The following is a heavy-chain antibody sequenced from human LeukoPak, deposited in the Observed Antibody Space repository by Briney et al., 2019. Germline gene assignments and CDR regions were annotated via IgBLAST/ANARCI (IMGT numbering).Heavy chain of an antibody. J-gene: IGHJ4*02. CDR1: GFTFSDYA. V-gene: IGHV3-30-3*01. Sequence: GGSLRLSCAASGFTFSDYAMHWVRQAPGKGLEWVAVISKDGSDKYYPGSVRGRFTISRDNSKNTIYLQMDSLRAEDTAVHYCAIGGACSGGSCSFLRFYYWGQGTLVTVSS. CDR2: ISKDGSDK. D-gene: IGHD2-15*01. CDR3: AIGGACSGGSCSFLRFYY.